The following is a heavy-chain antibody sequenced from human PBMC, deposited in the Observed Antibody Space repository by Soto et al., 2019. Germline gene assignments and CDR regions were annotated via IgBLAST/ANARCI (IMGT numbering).Heavy chain of an antibody. CDR3: ASDESSHYDGFDV. D-gene: IGHD4-17*01. J-gene: IGHJ4*01. CDR2: ISSNSLKA. Sequence: GASVKVSCKASGYTFTSYGIPWVRQAPGQGPEWMGWISSNSLKANNAQKFEGRVTMTSDTSTNTAFLELRSLRSDDTAVYYCASDESSHYDGFDVWGQGTLVTVSS. CDR1: GYTFTSYG. V-gene: IGHV1-18*01.